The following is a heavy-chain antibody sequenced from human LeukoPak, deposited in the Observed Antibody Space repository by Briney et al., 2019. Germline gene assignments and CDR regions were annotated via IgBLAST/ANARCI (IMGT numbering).Heavy chain of an antibody. Sequence: GGSLRLSCAASGFTFSSYWMSWVRQTPGKGLEWVANIKQDGSEKYYVDSVKGRFTISRDNAKNSLYLQMNSLRAEDTAVYYCARDGPNWYDSRYFDYWGQGTLVTVSS. J-gene: IGHJ4*02. V-gene: IGHV3-7*01. CDR1: GFTFSSYW. CDR2: IKQDGSEK. CDR3: ARDGPNWYDSRYFDY. D-gene: IGHD3-22*01.